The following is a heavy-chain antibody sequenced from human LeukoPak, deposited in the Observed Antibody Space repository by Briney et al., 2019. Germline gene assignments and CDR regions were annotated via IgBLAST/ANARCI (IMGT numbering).Heavy chain of an antibody. J-gene: IGHJ6*02. V-gene: IGHV1-2*04. CDR1: GYTFSGYY. CDR2: INPNSGGT. CDR3: ARGPADTGDLYYHYYGMDV. Sequence: ASVKVSCKASGYTFSGYYMHWVRQAPGQGLEWMGWINPNSGGTNYAQKFQGWVTMTRDTSISTAYMELSRLRSDDTAVYYCARGPADTGDLYYHYYGMDVWGQGTTVTVSS. D-gene: IGHD3-10*01.